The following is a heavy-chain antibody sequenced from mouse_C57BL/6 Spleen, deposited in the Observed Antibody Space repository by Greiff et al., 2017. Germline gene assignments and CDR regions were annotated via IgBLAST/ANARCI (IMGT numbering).Heavy chain of an antibody. CDR3: ARNIYYYGSSDGGFDY. V-gene: IGHV1-22*01. J-gene: IGHJ2*01. CDR2: INPNNGGT. CDR1: GYTFTDYN. Sequence: VQLQQSGPELVKPGASVKMSCKASGYTFTDYNMHWVKQSHGKSLEWIGYINPNNGGTSYNQKFKGKSTLTVNKSSSAAYMELRSLTSEDSAVYYCARNIYYYGSSDGGFDYWGQGTTLTVSS. D-gene: IGHD1-1*01.